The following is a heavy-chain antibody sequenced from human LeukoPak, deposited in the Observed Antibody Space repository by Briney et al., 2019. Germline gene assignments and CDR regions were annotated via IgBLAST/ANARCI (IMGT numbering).Heavy chain of an antibody. Sequence: SETLSLTCTVSGGSIFIYYWSWIRQPPGKGLEWIGYLYYSGRTNNNPSLTGRVTVSVDTSKNQFSLKLSSVTAADTAVYYCARHDGYSYGSDYWGQGTLVTVSS. CDR1: GGSIFIYY. CDR2: LYYSGRT. J-gene: IGHJ4*02. CDR3: ARHDGYSYGSDY. V-gene: IGHV4-59*08. D-gene: IGHD5-18*01.